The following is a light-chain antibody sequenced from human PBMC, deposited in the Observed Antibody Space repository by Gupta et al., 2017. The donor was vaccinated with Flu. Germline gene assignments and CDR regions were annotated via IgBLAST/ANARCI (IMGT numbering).Light chain of an antibody. V-gene: IGKV1-5*03. Sequence: GDRVTITCRASQSISYWLAWYQQKPGRAPDLLIYKASTLESGVPSRFSGSGSGTEFTLTISSLQPDDFATYYCQQFNGYPWTVGQGTKVEIQ. J-gene: IGKJ1*01. CDR3: QQFNGYPWT. CDR1: QSISYW. CDR2: KAS.